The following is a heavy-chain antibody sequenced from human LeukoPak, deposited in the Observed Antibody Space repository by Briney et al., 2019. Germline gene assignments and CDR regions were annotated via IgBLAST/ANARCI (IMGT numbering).Heavy chain of an antibody. CDR1: GDSVSSYIAA. CDR3: ARSGGHDAFDI. V-gene: IGHV6-1*01. D-gene: IGHD4-23*01. J-gene: IGHJ3*02. Sequence: SQTLSLTCAISGDSVSSYIAAWSWTRHSPSRGLEWLGRTYYRSKWYNDYAVSVKSRITINSDTSKNQFSLQLTSVTPEDTAVYYCARSGGHDAFDIWGQGTMVTVSS. CDR2: TYYRSKWYN.